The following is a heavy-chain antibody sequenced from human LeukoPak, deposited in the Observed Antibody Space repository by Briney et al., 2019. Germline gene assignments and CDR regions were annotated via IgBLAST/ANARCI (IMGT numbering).Heavy chain of an antibody. CDR1: GGSISSGDYY. Sequence: SETLSLTCTVSGGSISSGDYYWSWIRQPPGKGLEWIGYIYYSGSTYYNPSLKSRVTISVDTSKNQFSLKLSSVTAADTAVYYCASNIVGATHFDYWGQGTLVTVSS. V-gene: IGHV4-30-4*01. CDR3: ASNIVGATHFDY. CDR2: IYYSGST. D-gene: IGHD1-26*01. J-gene: IGHJ4*02.